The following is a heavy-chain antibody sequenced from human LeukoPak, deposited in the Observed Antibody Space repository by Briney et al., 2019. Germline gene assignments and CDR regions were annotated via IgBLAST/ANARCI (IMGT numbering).Heavy chain of an antibody. CDR3: ARLGVYDGNSYGSY. CDR1: GYTFTSYD. D-gene: IGHD5-18*01. V-gene: IGHV1-8*01. CDR2: MNPNSGNT. Sequence: ASVKVSCKASGYTFTSYDINWVRQATGQGLEWMGWMNPNSGNTGYAQKFQGRVTMTRNTSISTAYMELSGLRSEDTAVYYCARLGVYDGNSYGSYWGQGTLVTVSS. J-gene: IGHJ4*02.